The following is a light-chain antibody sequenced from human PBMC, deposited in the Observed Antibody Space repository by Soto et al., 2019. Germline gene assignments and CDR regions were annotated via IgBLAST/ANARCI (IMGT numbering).Light chain of an antibody. CDR3: QSYDSSLSGHVV. Sequence: QSVLTQTPSVSGAPGQRVTFSCTGSSSNIGAGYAVHWYQQLPGTAPKLLIYGNSNRPSGVPDRFSGSKSGTSASLAITGLQAEDEADYCCQSYDSSLSGHVVFGGGTKLTVL. CDR2: GNS. CDR1: SSNIGAGYA. J-gene: IGLJ2*01. V-gene: IGLV1-40*01.